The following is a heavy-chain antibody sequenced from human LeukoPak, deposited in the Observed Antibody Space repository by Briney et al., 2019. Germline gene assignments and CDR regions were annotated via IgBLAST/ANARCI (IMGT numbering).Heavy chain of an antibody. D-gene: IGHD4/OR15-4a*01. J-gene: IGHJ5*02. CDR1: GYSISSGYY. CDR2: IYHSGRT. Sequence: SETLSLTCTVTGYSISSGYYWGWIRQPPGKGLEWIGIIYHSGRTYYDPSLRSRVTLSVDTSKNQFSLQLRSVTTADTAVYYCVRGPYGASISKWFDPWGQGTQVIVSP. CDR3: VRGPYGASISKWFDP. V-gene: IGHV4-38-2*02.